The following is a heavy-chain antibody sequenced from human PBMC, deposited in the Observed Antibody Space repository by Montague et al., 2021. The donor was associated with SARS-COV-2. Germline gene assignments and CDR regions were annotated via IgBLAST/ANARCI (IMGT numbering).Heavy chain of an antibody. D-gene: IGHD6-19*01. CDR2: IYYSGST. CDR1: GGSISSYY. CDR3: ARGSGWIGNAFDI. V-gene: IGHV4-59*01. J-gene: IGHJ3*02. Sequence: SETLSLTCTVSGGSISSYYWSWIRQPPGKGMEWIGYIYYSGSTNYNPSLQSRVTISVDTSKNQFSLKLSSVTAADTALYYCARGSGWIGNAFDIWGQGTMVTVSS.